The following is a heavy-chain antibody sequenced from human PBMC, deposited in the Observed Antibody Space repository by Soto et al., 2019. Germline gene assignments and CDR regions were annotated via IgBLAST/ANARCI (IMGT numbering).Heavy chain of an antibody. Sequence: PSETLSLTCSVSGASISSYYWSWFRQAPGKGLEYIGYIHNGERINYNPSLESRVTISADTSKNQFSLRLSSVTAADTAMYYCSYGDSPGPIDHWGQGTLVTVS. J-gene: IGHJ4*02. D-gene: IGHD4-17*01. CDR3: SYGDSPGPIDH. CDR2: IHNGERI. CDR1: GASISSYY. V-gene: IGHV4-59*01.